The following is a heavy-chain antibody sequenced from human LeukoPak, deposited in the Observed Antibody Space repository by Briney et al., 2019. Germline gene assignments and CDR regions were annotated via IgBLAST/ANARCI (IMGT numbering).Heavy chain of an antibody. CDR3: ARGESNLGPKGDDY. V-gene: IGHV1-8*01. Sequence: ASVKVSCKASGYTFTSYVINWVRQATGQGLEWMGWMNPNSGNTGYAQKFQGRVTMTRNTSINTAYMELSSLRSEDTAVYYCARGESNLGPKGDDYWGQGTLATVSS. CDR1: GYTFTSYV. D-gene: IGHD7-27*01. J-gene: IGHJ4*02. CDR2: MNPNSGNT.